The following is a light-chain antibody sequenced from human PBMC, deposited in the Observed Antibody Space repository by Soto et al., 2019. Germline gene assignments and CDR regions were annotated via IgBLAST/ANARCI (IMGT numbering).Light chain of an antibody. CDR3: QTWATGIQV. Sequence: QSVLTQSPSASASLGASVKLTCTLSSGHSSYAIAWHQQQPEKGPRHLMKLNSDGSHSKGDGIPDRFSGSSSGAERYLTISSLQSEDEADYYCQTWATGIQVFGGGTKLTVL. J-gene: IGLJ2*01. V-gene: IGLV4-69*01. CDR2: LNSDGSH. CDR1: SGHSSYA.